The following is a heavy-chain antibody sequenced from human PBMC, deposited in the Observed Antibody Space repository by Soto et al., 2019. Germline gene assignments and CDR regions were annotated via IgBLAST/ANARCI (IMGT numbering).Heavy chain of an antibody. CDR2: IGTAGDT. CDR3: ARVRVTTTAYYFDY. CDR1: GFTFSSYD. D-gene: IGHD4-17*01. Sequence: GGSLRLSCAASGFTFSSYDMHWVRQATGKGLEWVSAIGTAGDTYYPGSVKGRFTISRENAKNSLYLQMNSLRAGDTAVYYCARVRVTTTAYYFDYWGQGTLATVSS. J-gene: IGHJ4*02. V-gene: IGHV3-13*01.